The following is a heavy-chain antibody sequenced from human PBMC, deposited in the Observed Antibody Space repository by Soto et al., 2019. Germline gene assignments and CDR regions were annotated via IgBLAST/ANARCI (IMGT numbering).Heavy chain of an antibody. CDR1: GYTFTNFG. CDR3: ARGGTPISY. Sequence: QVQLVQSGAEVKKPGASVKVSCKASGYTFTNFGISWVRQATGQGLEWMGWMSAYNGNTNHAQKFQGSVTRTQAPSTSTAYMEVRRLRFDDTAVYYCARGGTPISYGGQGNLVTVSS. V-gene: IGHV1-18*01. J-gene: IGHJ4*02. CDR2: MSAYNGNT. D-gene: IGHD3-16*01.